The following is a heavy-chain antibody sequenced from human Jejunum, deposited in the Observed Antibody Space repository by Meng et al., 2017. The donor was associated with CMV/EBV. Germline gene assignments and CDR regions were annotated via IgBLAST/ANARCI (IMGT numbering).Heavy chain of an antibody. D-gene: IGHD2-21*02. V-gene: IGHV3-21*01. CDR2: ITSSSTYI. J-gene: IGHJ4*02. CDR1: GFIVSSNN. Sequence: ASGFIVSSNNLVWVRQAPGKGLEWVSSITSSSTYISYTDSVKGRFTISRDNAKNSLYLQMNSLRAEDTAVYYCARDYRTGDGSGWGQGTLVTVSS. CDR3: ARDYRTGDGSG.